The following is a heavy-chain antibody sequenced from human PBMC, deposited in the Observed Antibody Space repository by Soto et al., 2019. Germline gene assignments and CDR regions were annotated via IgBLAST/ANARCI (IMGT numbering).Heavy chain of an antibody. J-gene: IGHJ4*02. CDR1: GGSISSGGYY. D-gene: IGHD3-22*01. CDR2: IYYSGST. CDR3: ARAPRGYDSSGYTLYYFDY. V-gene: IGHV4-31*03. Sequence: PSETLSLTCTVSGGSISSGGYYWSWIRQHPGKGLEWIGYIYYSGSTYYNPSLKSRVTISVDTSKNQFSLKLSSVTAADTAVYYCARAPRGYDSSGYTLYYFDYWGQGTLVTVSS.